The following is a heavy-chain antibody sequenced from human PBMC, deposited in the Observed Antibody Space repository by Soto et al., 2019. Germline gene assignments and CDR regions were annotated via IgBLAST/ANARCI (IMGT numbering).Heavy chain of an antibody. Sequence: QVQLVQSGAEVKKPGSSVKVSCKASGGTFSSYAISWVRQAPGQGLEWMGGIIPIFGTANYAQKFQGRVTISAEEYTSTSYMELSSLRSEDTAVYYCARDLEDSIGYYRRYFDYWGKVTLVTASS. D-gene: IGHD3-22*01. CDR3: ARDLEDSIGYYRRYFDY. CDR2: IIPIFGTA. J-gene: IGHJ4*02. CDR1: GGTFSSYA. V-gene: IGHV1-69*01.